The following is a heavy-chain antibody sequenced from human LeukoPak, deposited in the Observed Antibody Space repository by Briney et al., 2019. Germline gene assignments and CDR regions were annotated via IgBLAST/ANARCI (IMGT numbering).Heavy chain of an antibody. V-gene: IGHV4-61*02. CDR2: IYTSGST. CDR1: GGSISSGSYY. J-gene: IGHJ6*03. CDR3: ARDGSSSWFPDYYYYYMDV. Sequence: SQTLSLTCTVSGGSISSGSYYWSWIRQPAGKGLEWIGRIYTSGSTNYNPSLKGRVTISVDTSKNQFSLKLSSVTAADTAVYYCARDGSSSWFPDYYYYYMDVWGKGTTVTVSS. D-gene: IGHD6-13*01.